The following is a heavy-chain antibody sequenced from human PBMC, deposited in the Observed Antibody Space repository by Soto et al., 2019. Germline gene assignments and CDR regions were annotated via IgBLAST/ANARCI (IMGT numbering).Heavy chain of an antibody. D-gene: IGHD3-22*01. J-gene: IGHJ4*02. CDR2: ITPIFGTA. Sequence: SVKVSCKASGGTFSTNAISWVRQAPGQGLEWMGGITPIFGTANYAQKFQGRVTITADESTSTAYMELSSLRSEDTAVYYCARQFDSDTSGYYYAYWGQGTLVTVSS. CDR1: GGTFSTNA. V-gene: IGHV1-69*13. CDR3: ARQFDSDTSGYYYAY.